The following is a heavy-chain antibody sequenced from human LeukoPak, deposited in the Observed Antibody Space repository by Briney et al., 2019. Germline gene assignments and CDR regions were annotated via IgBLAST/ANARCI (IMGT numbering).Heavy chain of an antibody. CDR1: GYTFTSYY. J-gene: IGHJ5*02. CDR2: INPNSGGT. Sequence: ASVKVSCKASGYTFTSYYIHWVRQAPGQGLEWMGWINPNSGGTNYAQKFQGRVTMTRDTSISTAYMELSRLRSDDTAVYYCAREEQQIGDWFDPWGQGTLVTVSS. D-gene: IGHD6-13*01. V-gene: IGHV1-2*02. CDR3: AREEQQIGDWFDP.